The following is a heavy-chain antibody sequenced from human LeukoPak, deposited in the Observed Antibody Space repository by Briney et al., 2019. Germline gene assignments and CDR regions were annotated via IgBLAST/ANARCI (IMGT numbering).Heavy chain of an antibody. J-gene: IGHJ4*02. CDR2: IYYSGST. CDR1: GASISSYY. CDR3: ARGNSGSYYYPFDY. D-gene: IGHD1-26*01. V-gene: IGHV4-59*01. Sequence: SETLSLTCTVSGASISSYYWSWIRQPPGKGLEWIGYIYYSGSTNYNPSLKSRVTISVDTSKNQFSLKLSSVTAADTAVYYCARGNSGSYYYPFDYWGQGTLVTVSS.